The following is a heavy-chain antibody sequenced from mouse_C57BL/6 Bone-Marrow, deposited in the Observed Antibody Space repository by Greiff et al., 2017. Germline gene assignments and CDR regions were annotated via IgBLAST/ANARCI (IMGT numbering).Heavy chain of an antibody. CDR3: ARSLLWLRRYAMDY. V-gene: IGHV1-82*01. Sequence: VQLQQSGPELVKPGASVKISCKASGYAFSSSWMNWVKQRPGKGLEWIGRIYPGDGDTNYNGKFKGKATLTADKSSSTAYMQLSSLTSEDSAVYFCARSLLWLRRYAMDYWGQGTSVTVSS. CDR2: IYPGDGDT. D-gene: IGHD2-2*01. J-gene: IGHJ4*01. CDR1: GYAFSSSW.